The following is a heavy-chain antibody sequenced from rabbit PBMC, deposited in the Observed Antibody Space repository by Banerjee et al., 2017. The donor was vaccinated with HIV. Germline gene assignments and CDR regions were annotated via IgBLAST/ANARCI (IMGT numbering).Heavy chain of an antibody. J-gene: IGHJ4*01. D-gene: IGHD4-1*01. CDR2: INAGSSGST. CDR3: ARDLAGVIGWNFNL. CDR1: GFDFSSYG. V-gene: IGHV1S45*01. Sequence: QEQLVESGGGLVQPGGSLKLSCKASGFDFSSYGVSWVRQAPGKGLEWIGCINAGSSGSTYYARWAKGRFTISKASWTTVTLQMTSLTAADTASYFCARDLAGVIGWNFNLWGQGTLVTVS.